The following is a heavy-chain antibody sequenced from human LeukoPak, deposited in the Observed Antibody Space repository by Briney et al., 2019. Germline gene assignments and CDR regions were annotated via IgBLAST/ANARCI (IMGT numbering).Heavy chain of an antibody. Sequence: SETLSLTCTVSGGSISSGDYYWSWIRQPPGKGLEWIGYIYYSGSTYYNPSLKSRVTISVDTSKSQFSLKLSSVTAADTAVYYCASRYGSGRERPFDIWGQGTMVTVSS. D-gene: IGHD3-10*01. J-gene: IGHJ3*02. CDR3: ASRYGSGRERPFDI. V-gene: IGHV4-30-4*01. CDR1: GGSISSGDYY. CDR2: IYYSGST.